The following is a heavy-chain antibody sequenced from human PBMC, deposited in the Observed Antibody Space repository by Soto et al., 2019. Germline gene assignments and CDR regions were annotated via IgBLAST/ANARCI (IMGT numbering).Heavy chain of an antibody. CDR3: AKDHYDFWSGYPLFDY. CDR1: GFTFSSYG. J-gene: IGHJ4*02. D-gene: IGHD3-3*01. CDR2: ISGSGGST. Sequence: GGSLRLSCAASGFTFSSYGMHWVRQAPGKGLEWVAVISGSGGSTYYADSVKGRFTISRDNSKNTLYLQMNSLRAEDTAVYYCAKDHYDFWSGYPLFDYWGQGTLVTVSS. V-gene: IGHV3-23*01.